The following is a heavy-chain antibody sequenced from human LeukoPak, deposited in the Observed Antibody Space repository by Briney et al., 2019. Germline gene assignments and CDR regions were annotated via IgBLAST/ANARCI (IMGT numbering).Heavy chain of an antibody. D-gene: IGHD2-15*01. CDR3: ARTLYCSGATCFSPELLDT. CDR1: GYSISSGYH. CDR2: MFHGGNT. V-gene: IGHV4-38-2*01. J-gene: IGHJ5*02. Sequence: SETLSLTCAVSGYSISSGYHWGWVRQPPGKGPVWIGSMFHGGNTYCNPSRKSRVTMSIDTSMNQFSLNLTSVTPADTAVYFCARTLYCSGATCFSPELLDTWGQGTLVTVSS.